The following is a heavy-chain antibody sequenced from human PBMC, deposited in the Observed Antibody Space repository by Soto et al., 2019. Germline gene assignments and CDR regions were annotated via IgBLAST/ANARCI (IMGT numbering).Heavy chain of an antibody. D-gene: IGHD3-10*01. V-gene: IGHV1-69*13. CDR2: IIPIFGTA. CDR3: ARGNYYGSGSYYNLWFDP. J-gene: IGHJ5*02. Sequence: GASVKVSCKASGGTFSSYAISWVRQAPGQGLEWMGGIIPIFGTANYAQKFQGRVTITADESTSTAYMELSSLRSEDTAVYYCARGNYYGSGSYYNLWFDPWGQGTLVTVSS. CDR1: GGTFSSYA.